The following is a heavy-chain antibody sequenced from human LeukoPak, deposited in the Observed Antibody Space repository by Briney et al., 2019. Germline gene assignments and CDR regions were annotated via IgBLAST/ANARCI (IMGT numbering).Heavy chain of an antibody. CDR3: ARDFDYGGLDY. V-gene: IGHV3-21*01. Sequence: GGSLRLSCAASGFTFSDYDMNWVRQAPGKGLEWDSSISSSSSYIYYADSVKGRFTISGDNAKNSLYLQMNSLRAEDTAVYYCARDFDYGGLDYWGQGTLVTVSS. CDR1: GFTFSDYD. D-gene: IGHD4-23*01. J-gene: IGHJ4*02. CDR2: ISSSSSYI.